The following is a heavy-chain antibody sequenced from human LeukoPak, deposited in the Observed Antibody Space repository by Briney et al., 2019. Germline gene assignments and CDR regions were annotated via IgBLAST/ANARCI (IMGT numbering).Heavy chain of an antibody. V-gene: IGHV3-30*18. J-gene: IGHJ4*02. CDR1: GFTFSSYG. D-gene: IGHD6-19*01. CDR2: ISYDGSNK. CDR3: AKDAEGIAVAGTHFW. Sequence: GGSLRLSCAASGFTFSSYGMHWVRQAPGKGLEWVAVISYDGSNKYYADSVKGRFTISRDNSKNTLYLQMNSLRAEDTAVYYCAKDAEGIAVAGTHFWWGQGTLVTVPS.